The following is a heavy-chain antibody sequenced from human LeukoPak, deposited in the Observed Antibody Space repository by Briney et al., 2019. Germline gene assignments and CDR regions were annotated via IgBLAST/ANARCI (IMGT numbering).Heavy chain of an antibody. V-gene: IGHV3-30*04. CDR1: GFTFSSYA. D-gene: IGHD1-14*01. Sequence: GRSLRLSCAASGFTFSSYAMHWVRQAPGKGLEWVAVISYDGSNKYYADSVKGRFTISRDNSKNTLYLQMNSLGAEDTAVYYCARVPIALLVYYFDYWGQGTLVTVSS. J-gene: IGHJ4*02. CDR3: ARVPIALLVYYFDY. CDR2: ISYDGSNK.